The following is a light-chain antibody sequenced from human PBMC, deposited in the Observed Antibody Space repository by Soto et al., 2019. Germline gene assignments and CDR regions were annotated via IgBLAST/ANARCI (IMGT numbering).Light chain of an antibody. CDR1: QDISYY. CDR3: QKYHSAPRT. Sequence: DIQMTQSPSSLSASVGDRVTITCRANQDISYYLAWYQQKQGKVPKLLIYGASTLQSGVPSRFSGSGSGTDFTLTISSLQPEDIATYYCQKYHSAPRTFGQGTKVEI. CDR2: GAS. V-gene: IGKV1-27*01. J-gene: IGKJ1*01.